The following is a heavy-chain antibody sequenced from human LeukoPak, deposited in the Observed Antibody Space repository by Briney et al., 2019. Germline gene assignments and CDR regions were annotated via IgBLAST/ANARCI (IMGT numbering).Heavy chain of an antibody. CDR1: GGSLNSYY. CDR3: ARGRIAVAGGWYFDL. J-gene: IGHJ2*01. CDR2: IYYSGST. V-gene: IGHV4-59*01. D-gene: IGHD6-19*01. Sequence: SETLSLTCTVSGGSLNSYYWTWIRQSPGKGLEWIGYIYYSGSTNYNPSLKSRVTISIDTSKNQFSLRLNSVTAADTAVYYCARGRIAVAGGWYFDLWGRGTLVTVSS.